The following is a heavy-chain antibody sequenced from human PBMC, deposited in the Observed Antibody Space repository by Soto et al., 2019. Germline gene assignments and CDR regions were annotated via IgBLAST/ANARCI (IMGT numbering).Heavy chain of an antibody. D-gene: IGHD2-15*01. Sequence: QVQLVESGGGVVQPGRSLRLSCAASGITFSSDGMHWVRQAPGKGLEWVEVIWYDGSNKYYAASVKGRFTISRVNSKNTLYLRMNRLSAEDTAVYYCASEYCSGGSCYSYGMDVWGQGTTVTVSS. CDR2: IWYDGSNK. J-gene: IGHJ6*02. CDR1: GITFSSDG. V-gene: IGHV3-33*01. CDR3: ASEYCSGGSCYSYGMDV.